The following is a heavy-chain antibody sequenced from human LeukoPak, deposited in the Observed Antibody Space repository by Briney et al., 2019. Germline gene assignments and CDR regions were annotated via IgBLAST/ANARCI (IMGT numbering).Heavy chain of an antibody. D-gene: IGHD6-13*01. J-gene: IGHJ4*02. V-gene: IGHV6-1*01. CDR2: TYYRSKWYN. Sequence: SQTLSLTCAISGDSVSSNSAAWNWIKQSPSRGLEWLGRTYYRSKWYNDYALSVKSRISINPDTSKNQFSLQLNSVTPEDTAVYYCARVQQLGQGFHYWGLGTLVTVSS. CDR1: GDSVSSNSAA. CDR3: ARVQQLGQGFHY.